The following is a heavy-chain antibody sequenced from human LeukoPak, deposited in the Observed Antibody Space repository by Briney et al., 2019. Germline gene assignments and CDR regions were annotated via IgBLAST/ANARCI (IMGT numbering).Heavy chain of an antibody. D-gene: IGHD1-26*01. J-gene: IGHJ4*02. CDR3: ARDAYRKVDY. CDR1: GGSISSYY. V-gene: IGHV4-59*12. Sequence: PSETLSLTCTVSGGSISSYYWSWIRQPPGKGLEWIGYIYYSGSTNYNPSLKSRVTISVDTSKNQFSLKLSSVTAADTAIYYCARDAYRKVDYWGQGTLVTVSS. CDR2: IYYSGST.